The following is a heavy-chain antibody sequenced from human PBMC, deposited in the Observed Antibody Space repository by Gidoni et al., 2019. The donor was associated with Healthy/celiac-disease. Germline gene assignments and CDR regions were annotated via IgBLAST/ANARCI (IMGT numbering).Heavy chain of an antibody. V-gene: IGHV4-34*01. CDR2: INHSGST. Sequence: QVKFHPWGAGLLKPSGTLSTTCLSLGGSSSGYYWSWIRQPPGKGLEWIGEINHSGSTNYNPSLKSRVTISVDTSKNQFSLKLSSVTAADTAVYYCARCAPDGGMDAFDIWGQGTMVTVSS. CDR1: GGSSSGYY. J-gene: IGHJ3*02. D-gene: IGHD2-15*01. CDR3: ARCAPDGGMDAFDI.